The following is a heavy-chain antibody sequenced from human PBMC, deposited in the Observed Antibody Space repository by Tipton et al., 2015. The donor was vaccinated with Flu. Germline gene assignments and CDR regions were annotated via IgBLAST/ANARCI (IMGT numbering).Heavy chain of an antibody. CDR2: IVVGSGNT. CDR1: GFTFTSSA. CDR3: AADNWNYVDYYYGMDV. V-gene: IGHV1-58*01. Sequence: QLVQSGPEVKKPGTSVKVSCKASGFTFTSSAVQWVRQARGQRLEWTGWIVVGSGNTNYAQKFQERVTITRDMSTSTAYMELSSLRSEDTAVYYCAADNWNYVDYYYGMDVWGQGTTVTVSS. D-gene: IGHD1-7*01. J-gene: IGHJ6*02.